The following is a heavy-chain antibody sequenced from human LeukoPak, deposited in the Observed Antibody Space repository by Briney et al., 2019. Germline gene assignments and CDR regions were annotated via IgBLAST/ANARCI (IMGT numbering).Heavy chain of an antibody. CDR1: GDSVSSNSAA. J-gene: IGHJ4*02. CDR2: TYYRSKWYN. V-gene: IGHV6-1*01. CDR3: ARDLLAAAPLPFDY. Sequence: SQTLSLTCAISGDSVSSNSAAWNWIRQSPSRGLEWLGRTYYRSKWYNDYAVSVKGRITINPDTSKNQFSLQLNSVTPEDTAAYYCARDLLAAAPLPFDYWGQGTLVTVSS. D-gene: IGHD6-13*01.